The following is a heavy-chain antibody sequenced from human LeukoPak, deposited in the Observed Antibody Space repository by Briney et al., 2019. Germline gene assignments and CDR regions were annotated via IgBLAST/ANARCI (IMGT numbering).Heavy chain of an antibody. CDR1: GGTFSSYA. V-gene: IGHV1-69*04. Sequence: ASVKVSCKASGGTFSSYALSWVRQAPGQGLEWMGRIIPILGIANYAQKFQGRVTITADKSTSTAYMELSSLRSEDTAVYYCARESVAGPDFDYWGQGTLVTVSS. J-gene: IGHJ4*02. CDR2: IIPILGIA. D-gene: IGHD6-19*01. CDR3: ARESVAGPDFDY.